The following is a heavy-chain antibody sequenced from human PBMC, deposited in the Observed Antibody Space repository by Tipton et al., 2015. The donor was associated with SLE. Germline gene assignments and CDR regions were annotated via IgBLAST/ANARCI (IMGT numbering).Heavy chain of an antibody. V-gene: IGHV4-34*01. CDR3: ARTPGIAAAGTVY. Sequence: TLSLTCAVYGGSFSGYYWSWIRQPPGKGLEWIGEINHSGSTYYNPSLKSRVTISVDTSKNQFSLKLSSVTAADTAVYYCARTPGIAAAGTVYWGQGTLVTVSS. D-gene: IGHD6-13*01. J-gene: IGHJ4*02. CDR1: GGSFSGYY. CDR2: INHSGST.